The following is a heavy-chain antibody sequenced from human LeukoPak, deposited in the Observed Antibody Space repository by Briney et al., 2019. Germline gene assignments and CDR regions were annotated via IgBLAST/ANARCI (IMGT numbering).Heavy chain of an antibody. D-gene: IGHD6-13*01. CDR2: ISAYNGNT. Sequence: GSSVKVSCKASGGTFSSYAISWVRQAPGQGLEWMGWISAYNGNTNYAQKLQGRVTMTTDTSTSTAYMELRSLRSDDTAVYYCARDRYSSSWYSDYWGQGTLVTVSS. V-gene: IGHV1-18*01. J-gene: IGHJ4*02. CDR1: GGTFSSYA. CDR3: ARDRYSSSWYSDY.